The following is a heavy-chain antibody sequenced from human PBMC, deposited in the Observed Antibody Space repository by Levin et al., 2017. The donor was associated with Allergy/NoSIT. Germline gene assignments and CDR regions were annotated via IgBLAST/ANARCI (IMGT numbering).Heavy chain of an antibody. V-gene: IGHV1-2*02. CDR3: ATVYEIALVIDF. CDR1: GYTFTDYY. Sequence: VASVKVSCKASGYTFTDYYIHWVRQAPGQGLEWMGWINPDTGDTHYAQKFQDRVTMTRDTSISTAYMDLARLKFDDTAVYYCATVYEIALVIDFWGQGSLVTVSS. J-gene: IGHJ4*02. CDR2: INPDTGDT. D-gene: IGHD2/OR15-2a*01.